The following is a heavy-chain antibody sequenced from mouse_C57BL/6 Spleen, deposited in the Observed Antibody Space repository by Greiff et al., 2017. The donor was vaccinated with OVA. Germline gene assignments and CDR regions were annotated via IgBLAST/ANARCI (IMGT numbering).Heavy chain of an antibody. D-gene: IGHD1-1*01. V-gene: IGHV1-5*01. CDR1: GYTFTSYW. J-gene: IGHJ3*01. CDR2: IYPGNSDT. CDR3: SLYYYGSSPFAY. Sequence: VQLKQPGTVLARPGASVKMSCKTSGYTFTSYWMHWVKQRPGQGLEWIGAIYPGNSDTSSNQKFKGKAKLTAVTSASTAYMELSSLTNEDSAVYYCSLYYYGSSPFAYWGQGTLVTVSA.